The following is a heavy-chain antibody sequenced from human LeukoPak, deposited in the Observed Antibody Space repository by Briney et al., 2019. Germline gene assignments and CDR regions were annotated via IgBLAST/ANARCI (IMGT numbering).Heavy chain of an antibody. J-gene: IGHJ6*02. CDR2: ISAYNGNT. Sequence: GASVKVSCKASGYTFTNYGISWVRQAPGQGLEWMGWISAYNGNTNYAQKLQGRVTMTTDTSTSTAYMELRSLRSDDTAVYYCARYYYDSSGYYYYYYYGMDVWGQGTTVTVSS. CDR3: ARYYYDSSGYYYYYYYGMDV. D-gene: IGHD3-22*01. V-gene: IGHV1-18*01. CDR1: GYTFTNYG.